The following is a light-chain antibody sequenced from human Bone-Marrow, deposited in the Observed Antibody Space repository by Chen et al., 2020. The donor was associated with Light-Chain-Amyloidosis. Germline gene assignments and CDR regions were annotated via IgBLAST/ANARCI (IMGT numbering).Light chain of an antibody. Sequence: QSALTQPASVSGSPGHSITISCTGTSSDVGGDNHVSWYQQHPDKAPKLMIYEVTHRPSWVPDRFSGSKSDNTASLTISGLQNEDEADYFCSSYTITNTLVFGSGTRVTVL. CDR3: SSYTITNTLV. CDR1: SSDVGGDNH. CDR2: EVT. V-gene: IGLV2-14*01. J-gene: IGLJ1*01.